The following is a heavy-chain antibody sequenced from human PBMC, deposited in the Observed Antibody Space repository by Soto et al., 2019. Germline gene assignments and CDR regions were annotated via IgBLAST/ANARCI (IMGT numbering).Heavy chain of an antibody. CDR2: INPKNGDT. D-gene: IGHD6-13*01. J-gene: IGHJ4*02. CDR1: GYIFTDHY. CDR3: ARDQGNSSSWPIDF. Sequence: QVQLEQSGADVKKPGASVKVSCKTSGYIFTDHYIHWVRQAPGQGLEWMGYINPKNGDTTYEQKFRGWVTMTRDTAVNTAYIDLRSLRFNDTAVYYCARDQGNSSSWPIDFWGQGTQVTVSS. V-gene: IGHV1-2*04.